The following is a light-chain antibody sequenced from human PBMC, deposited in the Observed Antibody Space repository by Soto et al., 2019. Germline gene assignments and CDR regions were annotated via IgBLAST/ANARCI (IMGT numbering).Light chain of an antibody. CDR2: GAS. J-gene: IGKJ1*01. CDR3: QQYDSSSAT. V-gene: IGKV3-20*01. Sequence: VLTQSPGTLSLCPAERATLSCRAGQSVSSSSLAWYFQKPGQTPRLLIYGASTRATGIPDRFSGSGSGTDFTLTISRLEPEDFAVYYCQQYDSSSATFGRGTKVDIK. CDR1: QSVSSSS.